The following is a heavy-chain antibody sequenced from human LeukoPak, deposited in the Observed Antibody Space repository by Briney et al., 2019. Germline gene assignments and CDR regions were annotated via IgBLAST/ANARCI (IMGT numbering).Heavy chain of an antibody. J-gene: IGHJ4*02. V-gene: IGHV3-21*01. CDR2: ISSSSSYI. D-gene: IGHD2-2*01. CDR3: ARGGRYCSSTSCPVGY. CDR1: GFTFSSYS. Sequence: GGSLRLSCAASGFTFSSYSMNWVRQAPGKGLEWVSSISSSSSYIYYADSVKGRFTISRDNAKNPLYLQMNSLRAEDTAVYYCARGGRYCSSTSCPVGYWGQGTLVTVSS.